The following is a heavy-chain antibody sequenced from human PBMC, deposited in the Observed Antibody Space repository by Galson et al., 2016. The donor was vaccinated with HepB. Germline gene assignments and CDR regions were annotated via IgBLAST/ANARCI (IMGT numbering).Heavy chain of an antibody. CDR3: ARGRRYRYPYGMDV. Sequence: SLRLSCAASGFTVSDHYMTWVRQAPGKGLEWVSLIYSAGATHYADSVKGRFTISRDNSKNTLFLQMNSLRAEDTAVYYCARGRRYRYPYGMDVWGQGTTVTVSS. D-gene: IGHD5-18*01. J-gene: IGHJ6*02. V-gene: IGHV3-53*01. CDR1: GFTVSDHY. CDR2: IYSAGAT.